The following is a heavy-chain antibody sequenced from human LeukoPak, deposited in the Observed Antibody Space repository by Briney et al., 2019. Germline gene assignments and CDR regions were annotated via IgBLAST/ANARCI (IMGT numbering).Heavy chain of an antibody. J-gene: IGHJ4*02. CDR1: GGSISSYY. Sequence: SETLSLTCTVSGGSISSYYWSWIRQPPGKGLEWIGYIYYSGSTNYNPSLKSRVTISVDTSKNQFSLKLSSVTAADTAVYYCARSIEVYGDFPGTFDYWGQGTLVTVSS. CDR2: IYYSGST. V-gene: IGHV4-59*08. CDR3: ARSIEVYGDFPGTFDY. D-gene: IGHD4-17*01.